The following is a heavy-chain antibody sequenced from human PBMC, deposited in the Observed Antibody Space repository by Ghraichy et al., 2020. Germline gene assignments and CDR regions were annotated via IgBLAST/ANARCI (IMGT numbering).Heavy chain of an antibody. CDR3: ARGNEGYCSSTSCYHLYNWFDP. V-gene: IGHV4-34*01. D-gene: IGHD2-2*01. Sequence: SETLSLTCAVYGGFFSGYYWSWIRQPPGKGLEWIGEINHSGSTKYNPSLKSRLTISVDTSQNQFSLKLSSVTAADTAVYYCARGNEGYCSSTSCYHLYNWFDPWGQGTRVTVSS. J-gene: IGHJ5*02. CDR2: INHSGST. CDR1: GGFFSGYY.